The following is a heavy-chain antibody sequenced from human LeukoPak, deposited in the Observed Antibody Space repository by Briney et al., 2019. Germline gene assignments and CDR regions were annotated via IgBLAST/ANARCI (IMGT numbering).Heavy chain of an antibody. V-gene: IGHV4-34*01. CDR3: AKTPIRIQYSWFDP. J-gene: IGHJ5*02. D-gene: IGHD5-18*01. CDR2: INHSGST. Sequence: KTSQTLSLTCAVYGGSFSGYYWSWIRQPPGKGLEWIGEINHSGSTNYNPSLKSRVTISVDTSKNQFSLKLSSVTAADTAVYYCAKTPIRIQYSWFDPWGQGTLVTVSS. CDR1: GGSFSGYY.